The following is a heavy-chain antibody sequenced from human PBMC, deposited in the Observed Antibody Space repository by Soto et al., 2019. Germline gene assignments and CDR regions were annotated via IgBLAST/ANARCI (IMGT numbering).Heavy chain of an antibody. V-gene: IGHV1-2*02. CDR1: GYTFTDYF. J-gene: IGHJ5*02. Sequence: ASGKVSCKASGYTFTDYFIHWVRQAPGQGFEWMGWINPNSRGTNYAQKFQGRVTMTRDTSNNTAYMELRGLKSDDTAVYYCARVTLKAGNWFDPWGQGTLVTVSS. CDR3: ARVTLKAGNWFDP. CDR2: INPNSRGT.